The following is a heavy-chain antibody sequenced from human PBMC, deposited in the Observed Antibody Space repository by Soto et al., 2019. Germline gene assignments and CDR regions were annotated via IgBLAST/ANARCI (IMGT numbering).Heavy chain of an antibody. CDR1: GYPYTSYA. CDR3: ARSSPPAGY. V-gene: IGHV1-18*01. CDR2: ISAYNGNT. J-gene: IGHJ4*02. Sequence: QVQLVQSGAEVKKPGASVKVSCKASGYPYTSYAISWVRQPPGQGLEWMGWISAYNGNTNYAQKLQGRVTMCTDTATTPAYMELRSLRSDDTAVYYCARSSPPAGYWGQGTLVTVSS.